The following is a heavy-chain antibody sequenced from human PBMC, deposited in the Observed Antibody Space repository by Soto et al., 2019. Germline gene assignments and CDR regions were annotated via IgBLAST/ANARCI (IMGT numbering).Heavy chain of an antibody. V-gene: IGHV3-48*02. CDR3: ARFRGYAYGGAFDI. CDR1: GFTFSSYT. D-gene: IGHD5-18*01. J-gene: IGHJ3*02. CDR2: ISGSGRTT. Sequence: PGGSLRLSCAATGFTFSSYTINWVRQAPGKGLEWVSYISGSGRTTYYADSVKGRFTISRDNAKNSVSLQLSSLRDEDAAVYYCARFRGYAYGGAFDIWGQGTMVTVSS.